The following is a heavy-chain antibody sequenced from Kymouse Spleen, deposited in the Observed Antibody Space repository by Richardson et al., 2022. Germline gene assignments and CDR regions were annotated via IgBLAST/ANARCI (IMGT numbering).Heavy chain of an antibody. J-gene: IGHJ4*02. CDR1: GGSISSSSYY. V-gene: IGHV4-39*01. CDR3: ARHGQWLVPFDY. Sequence: QLQLQESGPGLVKPSETLSLTCTVSGGSISSSSYYWGWIRQPPGKGLEWIGSIYYSGSTYYNPSLKSRVTISVDTSKNQFSLKLSSVTAADTAVYYCARHGQWLVPFDYWGQGTLVTVSS. CDR2: IYYSGST. D-gene: IGHD6-19*01.